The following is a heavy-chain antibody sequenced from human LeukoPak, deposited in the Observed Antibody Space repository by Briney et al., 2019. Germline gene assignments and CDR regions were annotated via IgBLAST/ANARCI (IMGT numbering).Heavy chain of an antibody. J-gene: IGHJ3*01. D-gene: IGHD4-17*01. Sequence: PGGSLRLSFAASGFNFSDYALIWVRQAPGEGLEWILALRGTGGTTYHADSVKGRCTSSRDNSRNTVYLQMNSLRAEDTALYFCGKDPNGDYVGAFDFWGPGTMVTVSS. CDR3: GKDPNGDYVGAFDF. CDR2: LRGTGGTT. V-gene: IGHV3-23*01. CDR1: GFNFSDYA.